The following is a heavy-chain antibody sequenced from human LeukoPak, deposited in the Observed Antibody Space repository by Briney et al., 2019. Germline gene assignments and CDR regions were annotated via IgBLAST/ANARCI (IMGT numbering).Heavy chain of an antibody. CDR1: GGSISSYY. CDR3: ARHSRSSSWYHSDTQYYFDY. CDR2: IYYTGST. Sequence: PSETLSLTCTVSGGSISSYYWSWIRQPPGKGLDWIGYIYYTGSTNYNPSLKSRVTISVDTSKNQFSLKLSSVTAADTAVYYCARHSRSSSWYHSDTQYYFDYWGQGTLVTVSS. V-gene: IGHV4-59*08. J-gene: IGHJ4*02. D-gene: IGHD6-13*01.